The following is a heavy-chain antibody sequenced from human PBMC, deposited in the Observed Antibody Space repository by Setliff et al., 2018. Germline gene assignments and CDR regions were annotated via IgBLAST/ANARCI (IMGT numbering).Heavy chain of an antibody. V-gene: IGHV1-69*13. CDR3: ARGKMDVVAVAGKYCVMDV. CDR2: IIPMFRTG. J-gene: IGHJ6*02. Sequence: SVKVSCKASGGSFNNYPISWVRQAPGHGLEWMGGIIPMFRTGKYAQRFQGRVTITADESTTTAYMELSSLRVEDTAIYCCARGKMDVVAVAGKYCVMDVWGQGTTVTVSS. CDR1: GGSFNNYP. D-gene: IGHD6-19*01.